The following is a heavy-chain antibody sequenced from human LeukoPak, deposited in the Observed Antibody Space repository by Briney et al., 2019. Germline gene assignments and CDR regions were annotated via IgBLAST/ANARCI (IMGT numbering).Heavy chain of an antibody. CDR1: GFTFSSYG. J-gene: IGHJ3*02. CDR3: AWTHNWNYHDAFDI. V-gene: IGHV3-30*02. CDR2: IRYDGSNK. Sequence: GGSLRLSCAASGFTFSSYGMHWVRQAPGKGLEWVAFIRYDGSNKYYADSVKGRFTISRDNSKNTLYLQMNSLRAEDKAVYYCAWTHNWNYHDAFDIWGQGTMVTVSS. D-gene: IGHD1-7*01.